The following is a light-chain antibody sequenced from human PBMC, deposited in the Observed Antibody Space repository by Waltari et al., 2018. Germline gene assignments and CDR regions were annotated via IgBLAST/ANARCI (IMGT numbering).Light chain of an antibody. V-gene: IGLV6-57*01. J-gene: IGLJ2*01. CDR1: SGSIAGYY. CDR3: HSFDSSNQV. CDR2: EDN. Sequence: NFLLTQPQSVSGSPGKTVTISCTRNSGSIAGYYVQWYQQRPGHFPTIVIFEDNQRPSGVPVRFSGSIDRSSNSASLTISGLKTEDEADYYCHSFDSSNQVFGGGTKLTVL.